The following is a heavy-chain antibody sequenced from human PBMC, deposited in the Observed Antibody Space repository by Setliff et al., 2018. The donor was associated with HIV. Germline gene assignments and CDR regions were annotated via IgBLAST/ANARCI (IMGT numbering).Heavy chain of an antibody. J-gene: IGHJ4*02. CDR2: INHSGST. CDR1: GGSFSGYY. Sequence: SETLSLTCAVYGGSFSGYYWSWIRQSPGKGLEWIGEINHSGSTNYNPSLKSRVTILGDTSKNQFSLKLSPVTAADTAVYYCARRAGSDYFTRFDYWGQGTLVTVSS. V-gene: IGHV4-34*01. D-gene: IGHD3-10*01. CDR3: ARRAGSDYFTRFDY.